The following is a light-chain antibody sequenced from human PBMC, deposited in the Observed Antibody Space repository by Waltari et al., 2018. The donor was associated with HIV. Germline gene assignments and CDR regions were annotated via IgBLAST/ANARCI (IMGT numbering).Light chain of an antibody. V-gene: IGLV2-8*01. CDR1: SSDVGAYDF. J-gene: IGLJ1*01. CDR2: EVT. CDR3: TSYASNNNYV. Sequence: QSALPQPPSASGSPGQSVTISCPGTSSDVGAYDFVSWYQQHPGKVPKLIISEVTKRPSGVPDRFFGSKSDNTASLTISGLRAEDEADYYCTSYASNNNYVFGTGTKVTVL.